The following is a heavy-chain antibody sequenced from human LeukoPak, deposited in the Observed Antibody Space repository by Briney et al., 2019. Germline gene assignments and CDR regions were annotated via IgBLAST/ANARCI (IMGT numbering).Heavy chain of an antibody. D-gene: IGHD6-13*01. J-gene: IGHJ5*02. CDR2: MNPNSGHT. CDR1: GYTFTSYD. V-gene: IGHV1-8*01. Sequence: ASVKVSCKASGYTFTSYDINWVRQATGQGLEWMGWMNPNSGHTGYAQKFQGRVIMTRNTSISTAYMELSSLRSEDTAVYYCARGASGYSSSWYWFDPWGQGTLVTVSS. CDR3: ARGASGYSSSWYWFDP.